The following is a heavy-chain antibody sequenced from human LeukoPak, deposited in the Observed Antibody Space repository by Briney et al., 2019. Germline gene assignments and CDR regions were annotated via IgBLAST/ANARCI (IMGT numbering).Heavy chain of an antibody. J-gene: IGHJ4*02. CDR3: ARVPTTMVRGAIIKYFDY. CDR1: GGTVSTTAYY. V-gene: IGHV4-39*07. D-gene: IGHD3-10*01. CDR2: IYYSGTT. Sequence: SETLSLTCSVSGGTVSTTAYYWGWVRQPPGKGLQWIGSIYYSGTTSFHPSLKSRVTISVDTSKNEFSLKLSSVTAADTAVYYCARVPTTMVRGAIIKYFDYWGQGTLVTVSS.